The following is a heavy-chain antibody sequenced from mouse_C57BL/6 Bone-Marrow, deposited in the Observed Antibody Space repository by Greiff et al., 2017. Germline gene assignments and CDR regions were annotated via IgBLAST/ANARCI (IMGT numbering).Heavy chain of an antibody. CDR3: ARKDGYPHYYAMDY. CDR1: GYTFPGYW. J-gene: IGHJ4*01. V-gene: IGHV1-9*01. D-gene: IGHD2-3*01. CDR2: ILPGSGST. Sequence: VQLQQSGAELMKPGASVKLSCKATGYTFPGYWIEWVKQRPGHGLEWIGEILPGSGSTNSNEKFKGKATFTADTSSNTAYMQLSSLTTEDSAIYYCARKDGYPHYYAMDYWGQGTSVTVSS.